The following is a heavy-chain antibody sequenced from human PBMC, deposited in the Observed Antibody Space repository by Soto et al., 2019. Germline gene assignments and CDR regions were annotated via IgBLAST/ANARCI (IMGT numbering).Heavy chain of an antibody. J-gene: IGHJ6*02. V-gene: IGHV4-4*02. Sequence: ETLSLTCSVSGGSISSSNWWSWVRQPPGKGLEWIVEIYHSGSTNYNPSLKSRVTISVDKSKNQFSLKLSSVTAADTAVYYCARVSHSSGWYALGGMDVWGQGTTVTVSS. CDR2: IYHSGST. CDR1: GGSISSSNW. CDR3: ARVSHSSGWYALGGMDV. D-gene: IGHD6-19*01.